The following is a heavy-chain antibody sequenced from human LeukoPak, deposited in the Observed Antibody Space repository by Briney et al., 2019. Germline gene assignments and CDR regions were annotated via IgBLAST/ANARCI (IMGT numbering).Heavy chain of an antibody. J-gene: IGHJ4*02. V-gene: IGHV4-59*01. CDR2: IYYTGNT. CDR3: SRGYSYGPNYYFDY. CDR1: GGSISNYY. Sequence: SETLSLTCTFSGGSISNYYWSWIRQPPGKGLEWIGYIYYTGNTDYNPSLTSRVTISIDTSKNQFSLKLSSVTAADTATYYCSRGYSYGPNYYFDYWGQGTLVTVSS. D-gene: IGHD5-18*01.